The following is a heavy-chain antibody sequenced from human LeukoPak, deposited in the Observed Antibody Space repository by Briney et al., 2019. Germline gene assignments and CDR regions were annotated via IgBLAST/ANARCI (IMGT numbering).Heavy chain of an antibody. Sequence: SETLSLTCTVAGGSISSGGYYWSWIRQAPGKGLEWIGYIYHSGNTDYNPSLKSRVTISVDTSKNQFSLRLSSVTAADTAVYYCAGADYDGRSGYYDVWGQGTTVTVSS. CDR1: GGSISSGGYY. CDR2: IYHSGNT. D-gene: IGHD3-3*01. V-gene: IGHV4-30-2*05. CDR3: AGADYDGRSGYYDV. J-gene: IGHJ6*02.